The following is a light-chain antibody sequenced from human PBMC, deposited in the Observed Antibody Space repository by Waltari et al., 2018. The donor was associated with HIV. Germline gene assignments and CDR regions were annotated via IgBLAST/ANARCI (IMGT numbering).Light chain of an antibody. CDR2: RNN. CDR3: AAWDDSLSGGV. CDR1: SSNIGSNF. J-gene: IGLJ1*01. Sequence: QSVLTQPPSGSGTPGQRVTIPCSGSSSNIGSNFAYWYQQLPGTAPKLLIYRNNQRPAGVPDRFSGSKSCTSASLAISGLRSEDEADYYCAAWDDSLSGGVFGTGTKVTVL. V-gene: IGLV1-47*01.